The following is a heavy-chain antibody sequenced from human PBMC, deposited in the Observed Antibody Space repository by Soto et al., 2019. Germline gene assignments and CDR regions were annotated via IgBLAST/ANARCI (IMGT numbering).Heavy chain of an antibody. CDR2: IYQGRNT. CDR1: GGSISGNKW. D-gene: IGHD2-21*01. Sequence: SETLSLTCAVSGGSISGNKWWTWVRQPRGKGLEWIGEIYQGRNTYYNPSLQSRVTITLDKSQNLISLKLNSVTAADTAVYYCTRGVVIPLDYWGQGTLVTVSS. J-gene: IGHJ4*02. V-gene: IGHV4-4*02. CDR3: TRGVVIPLDY.